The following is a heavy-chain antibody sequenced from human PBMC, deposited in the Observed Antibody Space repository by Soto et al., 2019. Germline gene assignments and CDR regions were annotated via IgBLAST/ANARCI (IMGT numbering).Heavy chain of an antibody. V-gene: IGHV3-72*01. CDR3: ARSGSSTSCYDY. CDR1: GFTFSDHY. Sequence: GGSLRLSCAASGFTFSDHYIDWVRQAPGKGLEWVGRNRKRTNGYTTDYAASVKGRITNSSVDLKISIYLQMDSLKSECTAVYYCARSGSSTSCYDYWGQGTLVTVSS. CDR2: NRKRTNGYTT. D-gene: IGHD2-2*01. J-gene: IGHJ4*02.